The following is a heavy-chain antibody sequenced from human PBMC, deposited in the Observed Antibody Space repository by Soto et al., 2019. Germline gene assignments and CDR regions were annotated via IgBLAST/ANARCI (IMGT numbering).Heavy chain of an antibody. CDR3: AKDRRGSAWNDAFDL. CDR1: GFTFSNFA. J-gene: IGHJ3*01. Sequence: EVQLLESGGDLVQPGGSLRLSCAASGFTFSNFAMSWVRQAPGKGLEWVSGITGSGDTSYYADSVKGRFTVSRDNSKNTLFLEMNSLRAEDTAVYYCAKDRRGSAWNDAFDLWGQGTMVTVSS. V-gene: IGHV3-23*01. D-gene: IGHD2-21*02. CDR2: ITGSGDTS.